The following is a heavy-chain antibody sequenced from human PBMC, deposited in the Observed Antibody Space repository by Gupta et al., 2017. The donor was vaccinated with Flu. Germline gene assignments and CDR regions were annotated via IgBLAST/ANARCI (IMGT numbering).Heavy chain of an antibody. J-gene: IGHJ4*01. V-gene: IGHV4-38-2*01. D-gene: IGHD6-13*01. CDR2: IYHSGST. Sequence: QVQLQESGPGLVKPSETLSLTCDVSGYSISSGYYWGWIRQPPGKGLEWIGSIYHSGSTYSTPSLKSRVTISLDTSKNQFSLEVTSVTAADTAVYYCARGGIAFHQTLFDYWGHGTLVTVSS. CDR1: GYSISSGYY. CDR3: ARGGIAFHQTLFDY.